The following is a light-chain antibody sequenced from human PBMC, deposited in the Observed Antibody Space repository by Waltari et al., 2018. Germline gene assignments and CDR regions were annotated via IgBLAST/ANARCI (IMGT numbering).Light chain of an antibody. CDR2: GKN. V-gene: IGLV3-19*01. J-gene: IGLJ3*02. CDR3: NSRDSSGNRV. Sequence: SSELTQDPAVSVALGQTVRITCQGDSLRSNSASWYQQKPGQAPVLVIYGKNNRPSGIPDRFSGSSSGNTASLTITGAQAEDEADYYCNSRDSSGNRVFGGGTKLTVL. CDR1: SLRSNS.